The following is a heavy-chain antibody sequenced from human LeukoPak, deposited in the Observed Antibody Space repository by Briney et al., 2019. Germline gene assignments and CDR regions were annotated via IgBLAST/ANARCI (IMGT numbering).Heavy chain of an antibody. J-gene: IGHJ3*02. Sequence: GGSLTLSCASSGFTFSSYSMNWVRQAPGKGLDWVSSISSSSSYIYCAGSVKGRFTISRDNAKNSLYLQMNSLRAEDTAVYYCARALVASDAFDIWGQGTMVTVSS. CDR3: ARALVASDAFDI. CDR2: ISSSSSYI. V-gene: IGHV3-21*01. CDR1: GFTFSSYS. D-gene: IGHD2-8*02.